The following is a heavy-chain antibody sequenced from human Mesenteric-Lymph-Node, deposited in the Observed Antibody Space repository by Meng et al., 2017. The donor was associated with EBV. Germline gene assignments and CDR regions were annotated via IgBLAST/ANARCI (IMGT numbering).Heavy chain of an antibody. V-gene: IGHV4-61*01. CDR2: IYYSGST. CDR3: ARLDRWELLRGLVY. J-gene: IGHJ4*02. D-gene: IGHD1-26*01. Sequence: QGQLQVSGPGLVKPSETLSLSCTVSDGSVSSGSYYWSWIRQPPGKGLEWIGYIYYSGSTNYNPSLKSRVTISVDTSKNQFSLKLSSVTAADTAVYYCARLDRWELLRGLVYWGQGILVTGSS. CDR1: DGSVSSGSYY.